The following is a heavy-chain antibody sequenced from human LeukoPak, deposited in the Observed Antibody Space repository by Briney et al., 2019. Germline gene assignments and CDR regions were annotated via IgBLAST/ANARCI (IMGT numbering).Heavy chain of an antibody. Sequence: RGSLRLSCAASGFTFSSYSMNWVRQAPGKGLEWVSSISSSSSYIYYADSVKGRFTISRDNAKNSLYLQMNSLRAEDTAVYYCARDRGKGVDYWGQGTLVTVSS. V-gene: IGHV3-21*01. CDR2: ISSSSSYI. CDR3: ARDRGKGVDY. J-gene: IGHJ4*02. D-gene: IGHD3-16*01. CDR1: GFTFSSYS.